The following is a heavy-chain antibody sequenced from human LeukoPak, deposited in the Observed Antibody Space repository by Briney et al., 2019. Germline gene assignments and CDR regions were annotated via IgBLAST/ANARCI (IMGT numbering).Heavy chain of an antibody. CDR2: IYYSGNT. CDR3: ARDVAAVAVKGAFDI. Sequence: PSETLSLTCTVSGGSINGYYCSWIRQPPGRGLEWIGYIYYSGNTNYSPSLKSRVTISVDASKNQFSLKLSSVTAADTAVYYCARDVAAVAVKGAFDIWGQGTMVTVSS. J-gene: IGHJ3*02. V-gene: IGHV4-59*12. CDR1: GGSINGYY. D-gene: IGHD6-19*01.